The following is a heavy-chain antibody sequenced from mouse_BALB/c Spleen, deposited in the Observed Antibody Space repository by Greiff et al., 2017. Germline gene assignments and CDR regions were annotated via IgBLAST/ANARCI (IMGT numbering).Heavy chain of an antibody. V-gene: IGHV5-17*02. Sequence: EVKLVESGGGLVQPGGSRKLSCAASGFTFSSFGMHWVRQAPEKGLEWVAYISSGSSTIYYADTVKGRFTISRDNPKNTLFLQMTSLRSEDTAMYYCAREAYYGNPYAMDDWGQGTSVTVSS. J-gene: IGHJ4*01. CDR1: GFTFSSFG. D-gene: IGHD2-10*01. CDR2: ISSGSSTI. CDR3: AREAYYGNPYAMDD.